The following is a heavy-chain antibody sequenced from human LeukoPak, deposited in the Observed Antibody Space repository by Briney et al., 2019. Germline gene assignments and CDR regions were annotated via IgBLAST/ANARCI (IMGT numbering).Heavy chain of an antibody. CDR2: ISWNSGSI. CDR3: AKGGSGSWFFDY. CDR1: GFTFDDYA. V-gene: IGHV3-9*01. D-gene: IGHD1-26*01. J-gene: IGHJ4*02. Sequence: GGSLRLSCAASGFTFDDYAMHWVRQAPGKGLEWVSGISWNSGSIGYADSVKGRFTISRDNSKNTLYLEMNSLRAEDTAVYYCAKGGSGSWFFDYWGQGTLVTVSS.